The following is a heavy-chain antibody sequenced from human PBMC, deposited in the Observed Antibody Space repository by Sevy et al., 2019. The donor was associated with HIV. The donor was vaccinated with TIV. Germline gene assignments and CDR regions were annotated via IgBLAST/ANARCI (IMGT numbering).Heavy chain of an antibody. Sequence: GGSLRLSCAASGFTFSSYEMNWVRQAPGKGLEWVSYISSSGSTIYYADSVKGRFTISRDNAKNSLYLQMNSLRAEDTAVYYCARDPTHDYPGIAAAGTFDYWGQGTLVTVSS. CDR3: ARDPTHDYPGIAAAGTFDY. CDR1: GFTFSSYE. V-gene: IGHV3-48*03. CDR2: ISSSGSTI. D-gene: IGHD6-13*01. J-gene: IGHJ4*02.